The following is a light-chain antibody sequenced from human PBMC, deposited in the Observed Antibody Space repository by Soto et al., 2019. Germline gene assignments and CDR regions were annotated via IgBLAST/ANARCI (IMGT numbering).Light chain of an antibody. J-gene: IGLJ1*01. CDR2: SNT. V-gene: IGLV1-44*01. Sequence: QSVMTQPPSASGTPGQRVTISCSGSNSNIGSGVVNWYQQLPGTAPKLLIYSNTQRPSGVPDRFSGSKSGTSASLAISGLQSEDEADYYCAAWDDSLNGPVFGTGTKVTVL. CDR1: NSNIGSGV. CDR3: AAWDDSLNGPV.